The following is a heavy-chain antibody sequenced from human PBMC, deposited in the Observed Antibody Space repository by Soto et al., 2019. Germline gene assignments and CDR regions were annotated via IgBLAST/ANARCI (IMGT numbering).Heavy chain of an antibody. D-gene: IGHD6-19*01. J-gene: IGHJ4*02. Sequence: QVQLQESGPGLVRPSETLSLTCTVSSVSISSYYWNWIRQSPGKGLECIGYTDYSGNTNYNPSLKRRVTTSGDTSKNQFSLRLSSVTAADTAVYYCARAVGDAPDYLDYWGQGTLVTVSS. CDR3: ARAVGDAPDYLDY. CDR1: SVSISSYY. V-gene: IGHV4-59*08. CDR2: TDYSGNT.